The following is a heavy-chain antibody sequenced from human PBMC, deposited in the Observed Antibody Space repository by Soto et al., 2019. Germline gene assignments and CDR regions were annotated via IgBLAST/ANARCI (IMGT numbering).Heavy chain of an antibody. CDR3: ARGRPYYDFWSGYYYFDY. CDR2: INHSGST. J-gene: IGHJ4*02. Sequence: LSLTCAVYGGSFSGYYWSWIRQPPGKGLEWIGEINHSGSTNYNPSLKSRVTISVDTSKNQFSLKLSSVTAADTAVYYCARGRPYYDFWSGYYYFDYWGQGTLVTVSS. V-gene: IGHV4-34*01. CDR1: GGSFSGYY. D-gene: IGHD3-3*01.